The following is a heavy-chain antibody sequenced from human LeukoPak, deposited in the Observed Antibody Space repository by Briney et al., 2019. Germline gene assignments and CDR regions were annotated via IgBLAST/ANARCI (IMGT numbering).Heavy chain of an antibody. Sequence: ASVKVSCKASGYTFTSYDINWVRQATGRGLEWMGWMNPNSGNTGYAQKFQGRVTMTRNTSISTAYMELSSLRSEDTAVYYCARDGEYYYDSSGSPSSDYWGQGTLVTVSS. CDR3: ARDGEYYYDSSGSPSSDY. CDR1: GYTFTSYD. D-gene: IGHD3-22*01. J-gene: IGHJ4*02. CDR2: MNPNSGNT. V-gene: IGHV1-8*01.